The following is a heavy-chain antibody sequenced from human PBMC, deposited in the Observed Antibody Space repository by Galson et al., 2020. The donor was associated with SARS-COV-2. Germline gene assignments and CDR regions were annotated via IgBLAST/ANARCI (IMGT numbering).Heavy chain of an antibody. CDR2: IYYSGST. Sequence: SETLSLTCPVSGGSISTSSYYCGWIRQPPGKGLEWLGSIYYSGSTYYNPSLKSRVTISVDTSKNQFSLKLSSVTAADTAVYYCARHHGGLRYFDWSYYYYYMDVWGKGTTVTISS. J-gene: IGHJ6*03. V-gene: IGHV4-39*01. CDR3: ARHHGGLRYFDWSYYYYYMDV. CDR1: GGSISTSSYY. D-gene: IGHD3-9*01.